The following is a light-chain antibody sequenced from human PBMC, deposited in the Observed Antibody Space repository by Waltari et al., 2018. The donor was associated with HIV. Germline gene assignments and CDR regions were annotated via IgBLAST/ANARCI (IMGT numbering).Light chain of an antibody. CDR3: QVWDSSSDHVL. V-gene: IGLV3-21*04. CDR2: YES. J-gene: IGLJ2*01. CDR1: TLEAKT. Sequence: SSVLTQPPSVSAAPRKTPMITCGGTTLEAKTVQGYQQKAGQAPVVLIYYESDRPSGIPERFSGSNSGNTATLTISRVGDGDEADYYCQVWDSSSDHVLFGGGTKLTVL.